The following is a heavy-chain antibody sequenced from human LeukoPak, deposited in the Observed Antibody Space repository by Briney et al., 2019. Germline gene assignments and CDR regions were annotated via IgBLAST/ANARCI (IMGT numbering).Heavy chain of an antibody. CDR1: GGSVSSGSYY. V-gene: IGHV4-61*02. D-gene: IGHD3-3*01. CDR2: IYTSGST. CDR3: ARDVSADYDFWSGYPKNWFDP. J-gene: IGHJ5*02. Sequence: SETLSLTCTVSGGSVSSGSYYWSWIRQPAGKGLEWIGRIYTSGSTNYNPSLKSRVTISVDTSKNQFSLKLSSVTAADTAVYYCARDVSADYDFWSGYPKNWFDPWGQGTLVTVSS.